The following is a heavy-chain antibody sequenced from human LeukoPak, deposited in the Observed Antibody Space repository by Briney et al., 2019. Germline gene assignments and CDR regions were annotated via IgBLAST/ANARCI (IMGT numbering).Heavy chain of an antibody. Sequence: PGRSLRLSCAASGFTFSSYGTHWVRQAPGKGLEWVAVISYDGSNKYYADSVKGRFTISRDNYKNTLYLQMNSLRAEDTAVYYCAKGGYWGQGTLVTVSS. CDR2: ISYDGSNK. CDR3: AKGGY. V-gene: IGHV3-30*18. CDR1: GFTFSSYG. J-gene: IGHJ4*02.